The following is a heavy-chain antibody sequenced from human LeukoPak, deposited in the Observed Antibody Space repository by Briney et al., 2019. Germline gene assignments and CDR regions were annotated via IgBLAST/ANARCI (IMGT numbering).Heavy chain of an antibody. CDR3: AKDTEIAVAGKKEFDY. Sequence: GGSLRLSCAASGFTFSSYAMSWVRQAPGKGLEWVSGISWNSGSIGYAGSVKGRFTISRDNAKNSLYLQMNSLRAEDTALYYCAKDTEIAVAGKKEFDYWGQGTLVTVSS. CDR2: ISWNSGSI. V-gene: IGHV3-9*01. CDR1: GFTFSSYA. D-gene: IGHD6-19*01. J-gene: IGHJ4*02.